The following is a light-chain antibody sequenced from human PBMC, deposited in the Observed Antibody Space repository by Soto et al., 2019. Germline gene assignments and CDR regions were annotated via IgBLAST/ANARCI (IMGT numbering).Light chain of an antibody. CDR1: QSISNS. CDR2: KAS. J-gene: IGKJ2*01. Sequence: DIQMTQSPSTLSASVRDRVTITCRASQSISNSSAWYQQRPGKAPKLLIYKASSLETGVPSRFSGSGSGTEFTLTISSLQPDDFATYYCQQYNSDWNTFGQGTKVDIK. V-gene: IGKV1-5*03. CDR3: QQYNSDWNT.